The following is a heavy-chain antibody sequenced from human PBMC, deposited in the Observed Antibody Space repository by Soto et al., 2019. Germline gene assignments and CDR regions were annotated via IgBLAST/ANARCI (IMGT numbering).Heavy chain of an antibody. J-gene: IGHJ4*02. D-gene: IGHD3-3*01. V-gene: IGHV2-70*01. CDR2: IDWDDDK. CDR3: ARTTAEYDFWSGYYVDY. Sequence: ESGPTLVNPTQTLTLTCTFSGFSLSTSGMCVSWIRQPPGKALEWLALIDWDDDKYYSTSLKTRLTISKDTSKNQVVLTMTNMDPVDTDTYYCARTTAEYDFWSGYYVDYWGQGTLVTVSA. CDR1: GFSLSTSGMC.